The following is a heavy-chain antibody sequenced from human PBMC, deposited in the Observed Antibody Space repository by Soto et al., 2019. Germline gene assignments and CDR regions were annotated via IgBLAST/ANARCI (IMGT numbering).Heavy chain of an antibody. V-gene: IGHV5-51*01. CDR2: IYPGDSDT. Sequence: GGSVKISCNGSGDSFTSYWIGWVRQMPWKGLEWMGIIYPGDSDTRYSPSFQGQVTISADKSISTAYLQWSSLKASDTAMYYCARQKGIAAAAGSLYYYYYGMDVWGQGTTVTVSS. CDR1: GDSFTSYW. CDR3: ARQKGIAAAAGSLYYYYYGMDV. J-gene: IGHJ6*02. D-gene: IGHD6-13*01.